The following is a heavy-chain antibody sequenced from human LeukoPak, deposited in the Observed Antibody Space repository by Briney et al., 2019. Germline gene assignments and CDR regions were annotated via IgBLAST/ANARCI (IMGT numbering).Heavy chain of an antibody. J-gene: IGHJ4*02. CDR2: IIPIFGTA. D-gene: IGHD3-22*01. CDR1: GGTFSSYA. CDR3: ARTDYCDSSGPLVLGNLFDY. Sequence: ASVKVSCKASGGTFSSYAISWVRQAPGQGLEWMGGIIPIFGTANYAQKFQGRVTITTDESTSTAYMELSSLRSEDTAEYYCARTDYCDSSGPLVLGNLFDYWGQGTLVTVSS. V-gene: IGHV1-69*05.